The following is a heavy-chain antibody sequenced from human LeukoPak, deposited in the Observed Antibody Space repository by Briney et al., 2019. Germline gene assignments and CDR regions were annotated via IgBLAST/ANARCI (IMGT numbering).Heavy chain of an antibody. J-gene: IGHJ4*02. Sequence: GGSLRLSCAASGFIFDDYAMHWVRQTPGKGLEWVSGISWNGERVEYADSVKGRFTISRDNSKNTLYLQMNSLRAEDTAVYYCAKDSPRGYSYGLNWGQGTLVTVSS. V-gene: IGHV3-9*01. CDR3: AKDSPRGYSYGLN. D-gene: IGHD5-18*01. CDR2: ISWNGERV. CDR1: GFIFDDYA.